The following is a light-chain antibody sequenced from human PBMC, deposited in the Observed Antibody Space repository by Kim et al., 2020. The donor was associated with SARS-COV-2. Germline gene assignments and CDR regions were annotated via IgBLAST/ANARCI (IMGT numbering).Light chain of an antibody. J-gene: IGLJ1*01. CDR2: RNN. Sequence: QPATLTCTGNSDNVGFQGAAWLQHHQGHPPKLLSYRNNNRPSGISERFSASTSGNTASLTITGLQPEDEADYYCSAWDSSLYAHVFGPGTKVTVL. CDR1: SDNVGFQG. V-gene: IGLV10-54*01. CDR3: SAWDSSLYAHV.